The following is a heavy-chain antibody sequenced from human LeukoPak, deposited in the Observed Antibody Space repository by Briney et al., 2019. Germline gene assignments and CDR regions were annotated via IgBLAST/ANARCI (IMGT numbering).Heavy chain of an antibody. J-gene: IGHJ3*02. CDR2: IYYSGST. Sequence: SETLSLTCTVSGGSISSSSYYWGWIRQPPGKGLEWIGSIYYSGSTYYNPSLKSRVTISVDTSKNQFSLKLSSVTAADTAVYYRARPIKFDCSGGSCYGVPADAFDIWGQGTMVTVSS. CDR1: GGSISSSSYY. D-gene: IGHD2-15*01. V-gene: IGHV4-39*01. CDR3: ARPIKFDCSGGSCYGVPADAFDI.